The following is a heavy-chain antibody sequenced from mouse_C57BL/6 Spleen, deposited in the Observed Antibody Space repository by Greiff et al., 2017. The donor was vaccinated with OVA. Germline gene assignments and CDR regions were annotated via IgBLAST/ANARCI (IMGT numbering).Heavy chain of an antibody. D-gene: IGHD2-3*01. CDR3: ARDLGDGYYYFDY. J-gene: IGHJ2*01. CDR2: IWSGGST. CDR1: GFSLTSYG. V-gene: IGHV2-2*01. Sequence: VKLMESGPGLVQPSQSLSITCTVSGFSLTSYGVHWVRQSPGKGLEWLGVIWSGGSTDYNAAFISRLSISKDNSKSQVFFKMNSLQADDTAIYYCARDLGDGYYYFDYWGQGTTLTVSS.